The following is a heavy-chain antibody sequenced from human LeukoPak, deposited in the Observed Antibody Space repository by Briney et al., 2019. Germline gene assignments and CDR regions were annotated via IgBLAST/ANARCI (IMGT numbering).Heavy chain of an antibody. CDR3: ARDRFGVSSSWYWYFDL. CDR2: VFHSGTT. Sequence: SETLSLTCTVSDDSIFSFHWSWIRQSAGKGLEWIGRVFHSGTTNNPSLKSRVTMSLDTSKNQFSLKLSSVTAADTAVYYCARDRFGVSSSWYWYFDLWGRGTLVTVSS. V-gene: IGHV4-4*07. CDR1: DDSIFSFH. J-gene: IGHJ2*01. D-gene: IGHD6-13*01.